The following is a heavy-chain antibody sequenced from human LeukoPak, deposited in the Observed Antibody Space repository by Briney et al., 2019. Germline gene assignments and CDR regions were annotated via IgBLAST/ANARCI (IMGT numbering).Heavy chain of an antibody. CDR1: GGSFSGYY. J-gene: IGHJ4*02. CDR3: ARVKRYYDSSGYYHPYYFDY. CDR2: INHSEST. V-gene: IGHV4-34*01. Sequence: SETLSLTCAVYGGSFSGYYWSWIRQPPGKGLEWIGEINHSESTNYNPSLKSRVTISVDTSKNQFSLKLSSVTAADTAVYYCARVKRYYDSSGYYHPYYFDYWGQGTLVTVSS. D-gene: IGHD3-22*01.